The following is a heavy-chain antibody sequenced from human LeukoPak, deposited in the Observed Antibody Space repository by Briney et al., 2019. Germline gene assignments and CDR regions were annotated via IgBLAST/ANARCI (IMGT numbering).Heavy chain of an antibody. V-gene: IGHV4-59*01. Sequence: PSETLSLTCTVSGGSISSYYWSWIRQPPGKGLEWIGYIYYSGSTNYNPSLKSRVTISVDTSKNQFSLKLSSVTAADTAVYYCARGGRAGDDFWSGYRINYYYGMGVWGQGTTVTVSS. CDR3: ARGGRAGDDFWSGYRINYYYGMGV. CDR1: GGSISSYY. D-gene: IGHD3-3*01. J-gene: IGHJ6*02. CDR2: IYYSGST.